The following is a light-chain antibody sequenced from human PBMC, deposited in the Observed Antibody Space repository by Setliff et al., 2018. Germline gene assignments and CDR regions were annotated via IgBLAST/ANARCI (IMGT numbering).Light chain of an antibody. CDR1: QSISSNY. J-gene: IGKJ3*01. CDR2: GAS. Sequence: EIVLTQSPGTLSLSPGERATLSCRASQSISSNYLAWYQQKPGQAPRLLIYGASSRPTGIPDRFSGSGSGTDFTLTISRLEPEDFAVYYCQHYYSSPLGFTFGPGTKVDIK. V-gene: IGKV3-20*01. CDR3: QHYYSSPLGFT.